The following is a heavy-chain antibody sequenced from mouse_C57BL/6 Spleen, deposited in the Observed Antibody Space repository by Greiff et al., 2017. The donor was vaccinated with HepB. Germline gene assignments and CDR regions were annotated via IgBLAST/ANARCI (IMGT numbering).Heavy chain of an antibody. CDR3: TTEKDYYGSSWGFAY. V-gene: IGHV14-1*01. D-gene: IGHD1-1*01. CDR1: GFNIKDYY. J-gene: IGHJ3*01. CDR2: IDPEDGDT. Sequence: EVQLQQSGAELVRPGASVKLSCTASGFNIKDYYMHWVKQRPEQGLEWIGRIDPEDGDTEDAPKFQGKATMTADTSSNTAYLQLSSLTSEDTAVYYCTTEKDYYGSSWGFAYWGQGTLVTVSA.